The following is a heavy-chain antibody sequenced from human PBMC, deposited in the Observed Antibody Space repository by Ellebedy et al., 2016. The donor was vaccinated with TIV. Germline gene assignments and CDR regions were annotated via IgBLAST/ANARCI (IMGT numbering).Heavy chain of an antibody. J-gene: IGHJ4*02. CDR3: ARATTARFDY. Sequence: SETLSLXCAISGNSVSSNNAAWNWIRQSPSRGLEWRGRTYYRSKWYNDYAESVKGRIIINPDTSKNQISLQLNSVTPEDTAMYYCARATTARFDYWGQGTLVTVSS. CDR1: GNSVSSNNAA. V-gene: IGHV6-1*01. D-gene: IGHD1-1*01. CDR2: TYYRSKWYN.